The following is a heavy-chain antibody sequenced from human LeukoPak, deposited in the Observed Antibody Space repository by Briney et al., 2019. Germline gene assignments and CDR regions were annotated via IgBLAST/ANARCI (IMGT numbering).Heavy chain of an antibody. D-gene: IGHD5-12*01. Sequence: SETLSLTCSVSGGSISNYYWSWLRQPPGKGLEWIGYIYYSGSTTYNPSLKSRVTISVDTSKNQFSLKLSSVTAADTAVYYCARQAGALRLPHFDYWGQGTLVTVSS. J-gene: IGHJ4*02. CDR1: GGSISNYY. CDR2: IYYSGST. V-gene: IGHV4-59*12. CDR3: ARQAGALRLPHFDY.